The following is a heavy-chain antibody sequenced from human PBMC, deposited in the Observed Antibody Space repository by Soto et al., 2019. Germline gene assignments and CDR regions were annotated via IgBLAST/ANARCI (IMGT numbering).Heavy chain of an antibody. J-gene: IGHJ4*02. Sequence: QVQLVQSGPEVMKPGASVKLSCEASGYTFTRYPIHWVRQAPGQGLEWMGWLNPANGDTGYSQNFQGRVTITRDTSASTAYMEMNSLRSEDTAVYYCARKDYYGSGIYYFDSWGLGTQVTVSS. V-gene: IGHV1-3*01. CDR3: ARKDYYGSGIYYFDS. D-gene: IGHD3-10*01. CDR2: LNPANGDT. CDR1: GYTFTRYP.